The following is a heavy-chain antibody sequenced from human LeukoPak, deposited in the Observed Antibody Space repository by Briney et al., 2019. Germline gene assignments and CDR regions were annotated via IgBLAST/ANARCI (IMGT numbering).Heavy chain of an antibody. D-gene: IGHD2-8*01. Sequence: PGGSLRLSCAASGFTFGTYWMSWVRQAPGKGLEWVANIKQDGGDKYYVDSVKGRFTISRDNANDSLYLQMNSLRAEDTALYYCARDYMYTTDYWGQGTLVTVSS. CDR1: GFTFGTYW. CDR3: ARDYMYTTDY. CDR2: IKQDGGDK. J-gene: IGHJ4*02. V-gene: IGHV3-7*01.